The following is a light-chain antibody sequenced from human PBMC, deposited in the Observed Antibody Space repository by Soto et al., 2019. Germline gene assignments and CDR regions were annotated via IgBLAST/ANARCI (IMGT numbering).Light chain of an antibody. CDR2: GVS. Sequence: EIVMTQSPATLSVSPGERATLSCRASQSVSSKLAWFQQKPGQAHSLLIYGVSTRATGVPVRLSGSGSGTEFTLTVNSLQSEDFAVYYCQQYNNWTHTFGQGTKVDIX. J-gene: IGKJ2*01. V-gene: IGKV3-15*01. CDR1: QSVSSK. CDR3: QQYNNWTHT.